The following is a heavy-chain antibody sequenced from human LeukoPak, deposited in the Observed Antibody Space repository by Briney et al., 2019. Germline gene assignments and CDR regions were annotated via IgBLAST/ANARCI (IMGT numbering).Heavy chain of an antibody. CDR2: INPNSGGT. Sequence: ASVKVSCKASGYTFTGYYMHWVRQAPGQGLEWMGWINPNSGGTNYAQKFQGRVTMTRDTSISTAYMELSRLRSDDTAVCYCARDGCSSTSCYNRDGNWFDPWGQGTLVTVSS. J-gene: IGHJ5*02. CDR3: ARDGCSSTSCYNRDGNWFDP. CDR1: GYTFTGYY. D-gene: IGHD2-2*02. V-gene: IGHV1-2*02.